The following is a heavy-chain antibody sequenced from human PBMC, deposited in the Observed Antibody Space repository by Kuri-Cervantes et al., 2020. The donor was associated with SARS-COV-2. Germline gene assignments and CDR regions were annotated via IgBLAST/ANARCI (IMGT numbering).Heavy chain of an antibody. CDR1: GGSISSGDYY. Sequence: LRLSCTVSGGSISSGDYYWSWIRQPPGKGLEWIGYIYHSGSTYYNPSLKSRVTISVDRSKNQFSLKLSSVTAADTAVYYCARALTIFGVVKSWFDPWGQGTLVTVSS. D-gene: IGHD3-3*01. CDR3: ARALTIFGVVKSWFDP. V-gene: IGHV4-30-4*08. J-gene: IGHJ5*02. CDR2: IYHSGST.